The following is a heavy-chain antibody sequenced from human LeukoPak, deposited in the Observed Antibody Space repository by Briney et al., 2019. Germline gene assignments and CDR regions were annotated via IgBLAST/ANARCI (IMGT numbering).Heavy chain of an antibody. D-gene: IGHD1-26*01. Sequence: PSETLSLTCTVSGGSISSSSYYWGWIRQPPGKGLEWLGSIYYSGSTYYNPSLKSRVTISVDTSKNQFSLKLSSVTAADTAVYYCARHVGIVGAISFDYWGQGTLVTVSS. V-gene: IGHV4-39*01. J-gene: IGHJ4*02. CDR1: GGSISSSSYY. CDR2: IYYSGST. CDR3: ARHVGIVGAISFDY.